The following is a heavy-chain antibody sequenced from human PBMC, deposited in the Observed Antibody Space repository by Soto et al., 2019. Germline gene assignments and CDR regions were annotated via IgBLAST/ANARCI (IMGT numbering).Heavy chain of an antibody. CDR3: ARVSAWQWLVPVNYFDY. CDR2: INAGNGNT. V-gene: IGHV1-3*01. J-gene: IGHJ4*02. Sequence: GASVKVSCKASGYTFTSYAMHWVRQAPGQRLEWMGWINAGNGNTKYSQKFQGRVTITRDTSASTAYMELSSLRSEDTAVYYCARVSAWQWLVPVNYFDYWGQGTLVTVSS. CDR1: GYTFTSYA. D-gene: IGHD6-19*01.